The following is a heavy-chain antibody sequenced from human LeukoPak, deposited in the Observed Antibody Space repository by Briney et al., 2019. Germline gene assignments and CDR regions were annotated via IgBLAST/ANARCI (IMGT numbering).Heavy chain of an antibody. CDR1: GCTFTSYG. D-gene: IGHD2-2*01. V-gene: IGHV1-18*01. J-gene: IGHJ4*02. CDR2: ISAYNGNT. CDR3: ARLSSYFDY. Sequence: VQVSCQASGCTFTSYGISWVRQAPGQGLEWMGWISAYNGNTNYAQKLQGRVTMTTDTSTSTAYMELRSLRSDDTAVYYCARLSSYFDYWGQGTLVTVSS.